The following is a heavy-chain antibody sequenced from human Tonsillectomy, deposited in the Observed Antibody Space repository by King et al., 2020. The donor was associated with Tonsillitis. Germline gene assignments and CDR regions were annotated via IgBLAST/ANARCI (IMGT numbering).Heavy chain of an antibody. V-gene: IGHV3-23*04. CDR2: LSGSGDST. Sequence: VQLVESGGGLVQRGGSLRLSCAASGFTFISYTMSWVRQAPGKGLEWVSGLSGSGDSTYYAASVKGRFSISRDNSRKTLYLQMNSLRVDDTAVYYCAKDRLGTFGVVIPFWGQGTLVTVSS. CDR3: AKDRLGTFGVVIPF. J-gene: IGHJ4*02. CDR1: GFTFISYT. D-gene: IGHD3-3*01.